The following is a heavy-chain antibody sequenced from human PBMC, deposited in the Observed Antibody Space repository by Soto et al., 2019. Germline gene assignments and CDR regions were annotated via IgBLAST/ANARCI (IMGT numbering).Heavy chain of an antibody. CDR2: IKQDGSQK. CDR1: GFTSSRFW. CDR3: ARDVSYRGFDYFDP. J-gene: IGHJ5*02. D-gene: IGHD3-16*02. Sequence: GGSLRLSCAASGFTSSRFWMSWVRQAPGKGLEWVANIKQDGSQKYYVDSVKGRFTISRDNAENSLYLQMNNLRAEDTAVYYCARDVSYRGFDYFDPWGQGTLVTVS. V-gene: IGHV3-7*05.